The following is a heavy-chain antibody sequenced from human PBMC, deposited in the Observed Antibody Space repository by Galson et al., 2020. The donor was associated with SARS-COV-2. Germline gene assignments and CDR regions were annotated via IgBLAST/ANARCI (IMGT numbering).Heavy chain of an antibody. V-gene: IGHV4-38-2*02. Sequence: SETLSLTCTVSGYSVSTTNYWGWVRQPPGRGLEWSGSVYPSGTTYYNPSLQSRVTISVDTSKNQFSLRLDSVTAADTALYYCARQGVNMIVLVTVPGWYFDLWGRGTLVTVSS. CDR2: VYPSGTT. D-gene: IGHD3-22*01. J-gene: IGHJ2*01. CDR1: GYSVSTTNY. CDR3: ARQGVNMIVLVTVPGWYFDL.